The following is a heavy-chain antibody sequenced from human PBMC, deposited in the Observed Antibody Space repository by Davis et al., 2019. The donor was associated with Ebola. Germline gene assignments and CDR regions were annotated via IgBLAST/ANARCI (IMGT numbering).Heavy chain of an antibody. D-gene: IGHD2-15*01. CDR2: INSDGTTT. V-gene: IGHV3-74*01. Sequence: PGGSLRLSCAASRFTFSDSWMHWVRQVPGKDLMWVARINSDGTTTHYADSVKGRFTISRDNAKNTLYLEMDSLTHDDKALYYCTRGVDTTLASWSDALDVWGQGTMVTVSS. J-gene: IGHJ3*01. CDR1: RFTFSDSW. CDR3: TRGVDTTLASWSDALDV.